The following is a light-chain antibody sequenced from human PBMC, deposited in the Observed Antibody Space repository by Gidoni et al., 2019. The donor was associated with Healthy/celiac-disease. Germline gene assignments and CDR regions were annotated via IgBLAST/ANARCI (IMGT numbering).Light chain of an antibody. CDR1: SSDVGGYNY. CDR2: DGS. Sequence: QSALTQPRPVSGSPGQSVTISCTGTSSDVGGYNYVSWYQQHPGKAPKLMIYDGSKRPSGVPDRFSGSKSGNTASLTISGLQAEDEADYYCCSYAGSHWVFGGGTKLTVL. CDR3: CSYAGSHWV. J-gene: IGLJ3*02. V-gene: IGLV2-11*01.